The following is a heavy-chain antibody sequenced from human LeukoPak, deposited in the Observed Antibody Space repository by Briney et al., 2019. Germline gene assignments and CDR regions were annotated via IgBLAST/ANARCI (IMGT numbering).Heavy chain of an antibody. CDR1: GGSISSGGYY. J-gene: IGHJ4*02. Sequence: TSETLSLTCTVSGGSISSGGYYWSWIRQHPGKGLEWIGYIYYSGSTYYNPSLKSRVTISVDTSKNQFSLKLSSVTAADTAVYYCARHVLVRYFDYWGQGTLVTVSS. CDR3: ARHVLVRYFDY. V-gene: IGHV4-31*03. CDR2: IYYSGST. D-gene: IGHD3-9*01.